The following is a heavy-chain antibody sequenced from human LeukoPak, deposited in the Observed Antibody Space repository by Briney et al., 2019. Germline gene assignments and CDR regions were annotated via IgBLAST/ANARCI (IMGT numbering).Heavy chain of an antibody. J-gene: IGHJ4*02. V-gene: IGHV3-23*01. CDR1: GFTFSSYG. CDR3: AKEPSVGVIGYYFDY. D-gene: IGHD3-22*01. Sequence: GGSLRLSCAASGFTFSSYGMSWVRQAPGKGLEWVSAISGSGGSTYYADSVKGRFTISRDNSKNTLYLQMNSLGAEDTAVYYCAKEPSVGVIGYYFDYWGQGTLVTVSS. CDR2: ISGSGGST.